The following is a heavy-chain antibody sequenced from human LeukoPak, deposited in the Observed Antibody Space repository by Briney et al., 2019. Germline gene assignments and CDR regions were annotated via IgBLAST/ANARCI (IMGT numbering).Heavy chain of an antibody. V-gene: IGHV3-11*01. J-gene: IGHJ4*02. CDR3: ARDRSSSVVAAAGTSGY. CDR1: GFTFSDYY. CDR2: ISSSGSTI. D-gene: IGHD6-13*01. Sequence: GGSLRLSCAASGFTFSDYYMSWIRQAPGKGLEWVLYISSSGSTIYYADSVKGRFTISRDNAKNSLYLQMNSLRAEDTAVYYCARDRSSSVVAAAGTSGYWGQGTLVTVSS.